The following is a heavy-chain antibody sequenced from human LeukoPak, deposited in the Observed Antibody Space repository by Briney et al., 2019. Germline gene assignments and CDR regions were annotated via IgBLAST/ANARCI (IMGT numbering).Heavy chain of an antibody. J-gene: IGHJ3*02. Sequence: ASVKVSCKASGYTFTGYYMHWVRQTPGQGLEWMGWINPNSGGTNYAQKFQGRVTMTRDTSISTAYMELSRLRSDDTAVYYCARDLSPPAGDQVGAFDIWGQGTMVTVSS. CDR1: GYTFTGYY. CDR3: ARDLSPPAGDQVGAFDI. CDR2: INPNSGGT. V-gene: IGHV1-2*02. D-gene: IGHD2-2*01.